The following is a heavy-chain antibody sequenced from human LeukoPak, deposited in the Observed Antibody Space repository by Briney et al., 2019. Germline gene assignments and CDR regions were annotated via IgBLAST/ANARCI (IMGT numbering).Heavy chain of an antibody. CDR3: ARAPGGHDY. J-gene: IGHJ4*02. CDR2: ISYDGSNK. V-gene: IGHV3-30-3*01. Sequence: PGRSLRLSCAASGFTFSSYAMHWVRQAPGKGLEWVAVISYDGSNKYYADSVKGRFTISRDNSKNTLYLQMNSLRAEDTAVYYCARAPGGHDYWGQGTLVTVSS. D-gene: IGHD2-8*02. CDR1: GFTFSSYA.